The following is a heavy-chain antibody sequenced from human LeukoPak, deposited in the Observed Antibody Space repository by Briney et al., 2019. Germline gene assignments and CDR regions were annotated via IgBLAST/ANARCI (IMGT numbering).Heavy chain of an antibody. Sequence: PSETLFLTYTVPGGSISSYYWSSIRQPPRKGLAWIGYIYYCWSTNYNPSLKSRVTISVDTSKNQFSLKLSSVTAADTAVYYCARANDYDFWSGYYPGPRDAFDIWGQGTMVTVSS. CDR3: ARANDYDFWSGYYPGPRDAFDI. D-gene: IGHD3-3*01. CDR2: IYYCWST. CDR1: GGSISSYY. V-gene: IGHV4-59*01. J-gene: IGHJ3*02.